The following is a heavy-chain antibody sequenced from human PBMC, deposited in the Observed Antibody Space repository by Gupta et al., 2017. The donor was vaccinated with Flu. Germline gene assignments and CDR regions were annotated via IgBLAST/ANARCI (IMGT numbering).Heavy chain of an antibody. J-gene: IGHJ4*02. Sequence: QVQLVQSGAEVKKPGASVKVSCKASGYTFTGYYMHWVRQAPGQGLEWMGWINPNSGGTNYAQKFQGRVTMTRDTSISTAYMELSRLRSDDTAVYYCARTYSSGWSGGVVLDYWGQGTLVTVSS. D-gene: IGHD6-19*01. V-gene: IGHV1-2*02. CDR1: GYTFTGYY. CDR2: INPNSGGT. CDR3: ARTYSSGWSGGVVLDY.